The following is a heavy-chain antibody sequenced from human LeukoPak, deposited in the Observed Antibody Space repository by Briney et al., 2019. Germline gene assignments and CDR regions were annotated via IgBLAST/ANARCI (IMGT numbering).Heavy chain of an antibody. CDR1: GGSISSYY. CDR3: ATIVVRGSQSWFDP. J-gene: IGHJ5*02. V-gene: IGHV4-59*12. D-gene: IGHD3-10*01. Sequence: PSETLSLTCTVSGGSISSYYRSWIRQPPGKGLEWIGYIYYSGSTNYNPSLKSRVTMSADMSKNEFSLKMNSLTAADTAVYYCATIVVRGSQSWFDPWGQGTLVTVSS. CDR2: IYYSGST.